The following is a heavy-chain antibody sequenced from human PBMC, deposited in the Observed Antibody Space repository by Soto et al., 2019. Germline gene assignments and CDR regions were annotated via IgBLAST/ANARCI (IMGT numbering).Heavy chain of an antibody. V-gene: IGHV1-18*01. CDR1: GYTFTSYG. CDR2: ISAYNGNT. Sequence: PSVKVSCKASGYTFTSYGISWVRQAPGQGLEWMGWISAYNGNTNYAQKLQGRVTMTTDTSTSTAYMELRSLRSDDTAVYYCARDDYDILTGRASFDYWGQGTLVTVSS. D-gene: IGHD3-9*01. J-gene: IGHJ4*02. CDR3: ARDDYDILTGRASFDY.